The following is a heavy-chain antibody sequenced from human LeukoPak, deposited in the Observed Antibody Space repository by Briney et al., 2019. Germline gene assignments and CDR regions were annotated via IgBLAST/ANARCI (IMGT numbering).Heavy chain of an antibody. CDR1: GFTFSDYY. CDR2: ISSSGSTI. V-gene: IGHV3-11*04. J-gene: IGHJ5*02. Sequence: KPGGSLRLSCAASGFTFSDYYMSWIRQAPGKGLEWVSYISSSGSTIYYADSVKGRFTISRDNAKNSLYLQINSLRAEDTAVYYCARWSVLLWFGEFDPWGQGTLVTVSS. CDR3: ARWSVLLWFGEFDP. D-gene: IGHD3-10*01.